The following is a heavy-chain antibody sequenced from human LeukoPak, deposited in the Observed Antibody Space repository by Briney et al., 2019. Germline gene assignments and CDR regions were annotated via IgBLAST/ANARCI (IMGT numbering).Heavy chain of an antibody. D-gene: IGHD5-24*01. Sequence: SCKASGGTFSSYAISWVRQAQAKGREWVAVVSYDGTNKNYADSVRGRFTISRENCKNTLYLEMNSLRVEDTAVYYCAKDTVERATKTGFYFDYWGQGTLVTVSS. V-gene: IGHV3-30*04. CDR3: AKDTVERATKTGFYFDY. J-gene: IGHJ4*02. CDR2: VSYDGTNK. CDR1: GGTFSSYA.